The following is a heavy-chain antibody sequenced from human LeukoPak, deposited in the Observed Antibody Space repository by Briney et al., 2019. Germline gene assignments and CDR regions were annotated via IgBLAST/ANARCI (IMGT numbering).Heavy chain of an antibody. CDR2: ISGSGGST. V-gene: IGHV3-23*01. CDR1: GFTFSSYA. J-gene: IGHJ4*02. Sequence: GGSLRLSCAASGFTFSSYAMSWVRQAPGKELEWVSAISGSGGSTYYADSVKGRFTISRDNSKNTLYLQMNSLRAEDTAVYYCAKDRLRYFDWLDHFDYWGQGTLVTVSS. CDR3: AKDRLRYFDWLDHFDY. D-gene: IGHD3-9*01.